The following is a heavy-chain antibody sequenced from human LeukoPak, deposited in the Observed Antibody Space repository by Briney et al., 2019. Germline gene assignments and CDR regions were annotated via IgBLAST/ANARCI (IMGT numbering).Heavy chain of an antibody. CDR3: AKDYGSGTYYKVYYYYYYMDV. CDR1: GFTFSSYA. CDR2: ISGSGGST. J-gene: IGHJ6*03. Sequence: GGSLRLSCAASGFTFSSYAMSWVRQAPGKGLEWVSAISGSGGSTYYADSVKGRFTISRDNSKNTLYLQMNSLRAEETAVYYCAKDYGSGTYYKVYYYYYYMDVWGKGTTVTVSS. D-gene: IGHD3-10*01. V-gene: IGHV3-23*01.